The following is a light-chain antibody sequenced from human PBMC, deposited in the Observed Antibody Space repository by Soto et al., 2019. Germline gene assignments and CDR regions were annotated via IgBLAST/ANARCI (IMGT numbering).Light chain of an antibody. V-gene: IGLV2-14*02. CDR1: SSNVGSYKL. J-gene: IGLJ1*01. Sequence: QSVLTQPASVSGSPGQSITISCTGTSSNVGSYKLVSWYQQHPGKAPKPMIYEVNKRPSGVPDRFSGSKSGNTASLTVSGLQAEDEADYYCSSYAGSSNVFGTGTKLTVL. CDR2: EVN. CDR3: SSYAGSSNV.